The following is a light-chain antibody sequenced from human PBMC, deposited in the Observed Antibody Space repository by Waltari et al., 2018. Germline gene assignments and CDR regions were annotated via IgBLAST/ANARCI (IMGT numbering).Light chain of an antibody. CDR2: DAS. Sequence: EIVLTQSPATLSLSPRETATLSCRASQSVGSSLAWYQQKPGQAPRLLIYDASKRATGIPARFSGSGSGTDFTLTISSLESEDLAVYYCQQRTNWPPIFSFGPGTKVDIK. CDR1: QSVGSS. J-gene: IGKJ3*01. V-gene: IGKV3-11*01. CDR3: QQRTNWPPIFS.